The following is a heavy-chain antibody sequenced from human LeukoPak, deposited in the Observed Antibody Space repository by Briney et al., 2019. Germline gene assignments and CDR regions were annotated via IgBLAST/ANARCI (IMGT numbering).Heavy chain of an antibody. Sequence: GGSLRLSCATSGFTFSAFSMYWVRQAPGKGLEMVAGISYNAGSIEYSNSVRDRFTISRDESKNTLSLQMGSLRADDMAVYYCARRALHSGGYRGYHFDYWGQGALVTVSS. D-gene: IGHD5-12*01. CDR3: ARRALHSGGYRGYHFDY. CDR2: ISYNAGSI. V-gene: IGHV3-64*01. J-gene: IGHJ4*02. CDR1: GFTFSAFS.